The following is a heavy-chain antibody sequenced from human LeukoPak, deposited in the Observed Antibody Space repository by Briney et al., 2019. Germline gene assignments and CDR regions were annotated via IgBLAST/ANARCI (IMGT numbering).Heavy chain of an antibody. V-gene: IGHV3-30*02. CDR3: ARDGRQNCSSPNCYPLSN. D-gene: IGHD2-2*01. CDR1: GFTFSRFG. Sequence: GGSLRLSCAASGFTFSRFGIHWVRQAPGKGPEWVTFIQYHGNNKYYVDSVKGRFTVSRDNSKNTVYLQTDSLRGDDTGVYYCARDGRQNCSSPNCYPLSNWGQGTLVTVSS. J-gene: IGHJ4*02. CDR2: IQYHGNNK.